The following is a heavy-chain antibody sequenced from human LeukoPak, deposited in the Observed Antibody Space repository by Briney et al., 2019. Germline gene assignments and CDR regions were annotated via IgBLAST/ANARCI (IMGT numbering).Heavy chain of an antibody. D-gene: IGHD2-21*01. CDR2: IIPIFGTA. CDR1: GGTLRSYA. V-gene: IGHV1-69*13. Sequence: TVKVSCKASGGTLRSYAISWVRQAPGRGLEWVGEIIPIFGTANYAQKFQGRDTDPADESTSTAYMELSSLRSEDTAVYYCAREIARYFDYWGQGTLVTASS. CDR3: AREIARYFDY. J-gene: IGHJ4*02.